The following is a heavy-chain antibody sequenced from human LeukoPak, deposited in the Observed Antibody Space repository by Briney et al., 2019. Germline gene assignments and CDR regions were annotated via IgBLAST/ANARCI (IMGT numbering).Heavy chain of an antibody. Sequence: GGSLRLSCAASGFTFSSYSMNWVRQAPGKGLEWVSSISSSSSYIYYADSVKGRFTISRDNAENSLYLQMNSLRAEDTAVYYCAGYSGSYYIGDYWGQGTLVTVSS. CDR2: ISSSSSYI. V-gene: IGHV3-21*01. CDR3: AGYSGSYYIGDY. D-gene: IGHD1-26*01. J-gene: IGHJ4*02. CDR1: GFTFSSYS.